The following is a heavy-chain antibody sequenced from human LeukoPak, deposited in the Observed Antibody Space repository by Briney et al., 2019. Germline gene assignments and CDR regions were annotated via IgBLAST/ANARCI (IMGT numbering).Heavy chain of an antibody. Sequence: SETLSLTCTVSGGSICSYYWSWIRQPAGKGLEWIGRIYTSGSTNYNPSLKSRVTMSVDTSKNQFSLKLSSVTAADTAVYYCARDLGYSSGWYTDYFDYWGQGTLVTVSS. CDR1: GGSICSYY. D-gene: IGHD6-19*01. CDR3: ARDLGYSSGWYTDYFDY. J-gene: IGHJ4*02. V-gene: IGHV4-4*07. CDR2: IYTSGST.